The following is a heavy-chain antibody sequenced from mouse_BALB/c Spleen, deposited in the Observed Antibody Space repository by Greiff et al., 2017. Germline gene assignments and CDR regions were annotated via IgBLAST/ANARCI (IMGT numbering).Heavy chain of an antibody. CDR2: IDPYNGGT. CDR3: ARVVSPCWYFDV. J-gene: IGHJ1*01. CDR1: GYSFTGYN. V-gene: IGHV1S135*01. Sequence: VQLQQSGPELGKPGASVKISCKASGYSFTGYNMYWVKQSHRKSLEWIGYIDPYNGGTSYNQKSKGKATLTVDKSSSTAYMHLNSLTSEDSAIYYCARVVSPCWYFDVWGAGTTVTVSS. D-gene: IGHD2-13*01.